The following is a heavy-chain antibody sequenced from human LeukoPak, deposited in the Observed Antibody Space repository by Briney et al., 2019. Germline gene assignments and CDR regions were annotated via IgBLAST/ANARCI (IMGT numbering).Heavy chain of an antibody. CDR2: ITTGSSHI. CDR1: GFTFSNYN. Sequence: GGSLRLSCAGSGFTFSNYNMHWVRQAPGKGLEWASLITTGSSHIYYADSLKGRFTISRDNAKNSIYLQMDSLRVEDTAVYFCARESSGSGGYSAFDYWGQGTLVIVSS. V-gene: IGHV3-21*01. D-gene: IGHD3-10*01. CDR3: ARESSGSGGYSAFDY. J-gene: IGHJ4*02.